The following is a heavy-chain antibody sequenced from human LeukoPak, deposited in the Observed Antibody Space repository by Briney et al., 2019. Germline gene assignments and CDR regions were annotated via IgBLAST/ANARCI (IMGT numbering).Heavy chain of an antibody. Sequence: KTGGSLRLSCAASGFTFSDHYMTWIRQAPGKGLEWVSYISSSGSDTDYRDSVKGRFTISRDNAKKSLFLQMNSLRVEDTAVYYCARAFNWGRGTQFTVSS. CDR3: ARAFN. V-gene: IGHV3-11*06. J-gene: IGHJ4*02. CDR1: GFTFSDHY. CDR2: ISSSGSDT.